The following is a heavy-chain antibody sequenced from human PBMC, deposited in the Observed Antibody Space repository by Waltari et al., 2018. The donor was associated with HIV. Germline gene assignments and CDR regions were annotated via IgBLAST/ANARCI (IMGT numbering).Heavy chain of an antibody. J-gene: IGHJ3*02. V-gene: IGHV1-8*01. CDR3: ARGRGYYCSSTSCYPI. CDR2: MNPNSGNT. Sequence: QVQLVQSGAEVKKPGASVKVHCKASGYTFTSYDLNWVRKATGQGLEWMGWMNPNSGNTGYAQKFQGRVTMTRNTSISTAYMELSSLRSEDTAVYYCARGRGYYCSSTSCYPIWGQGTMVTVSS. CDR1: GYTFTSYD. D-gene: IGHD2-2*01.